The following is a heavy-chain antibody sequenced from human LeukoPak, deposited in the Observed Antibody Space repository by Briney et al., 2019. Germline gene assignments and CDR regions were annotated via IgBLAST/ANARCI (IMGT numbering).Heavy chain of an antibody. D-gene: IGHD3-3*01. CDR1: GFTFSSSA. CDR2: ISSSSSYI. CDR3: ARHYDFWSGYLGPGEY. Sequence: GGSLRLSCAASGFTFSSSAMSWVRQAPGKGLEWVSSISSSSSYIYYADSVKGRFTISRDNSKNTLYLQMNSLRAEDTAVYYCARHYDFWSGYLGPGEYWGQGTLVTVSS. V-gene: IGHV3-23*01. J-gene: IGHJ4*02.